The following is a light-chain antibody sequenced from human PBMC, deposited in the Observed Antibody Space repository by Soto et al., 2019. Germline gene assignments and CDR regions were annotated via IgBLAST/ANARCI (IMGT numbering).Light chain of an antibody. V-gene: IGKV1-5*03. CDR2: KAS. Sequence: DIQMTQSPSTLSASVGDRVTITCLASQSISSWLAWYQQKPWKAPKLLIYKASSLESGVPSRFSGSGSGTEFTLTISSLQPDDFATYYCLQDYTYPWTFGQGTKVDIK. CDR3: LQDYTYPWT. J-gene: IGKJ1*01. CDR1: QSISSW.